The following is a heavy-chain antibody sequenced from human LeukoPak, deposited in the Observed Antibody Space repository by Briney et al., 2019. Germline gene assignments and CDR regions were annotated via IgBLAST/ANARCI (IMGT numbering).Heavy chain of an antibody. V-gene: IGHV3-23*01. D-gene: IGHD4-17*01. CDR3: ASDDYGDYAGGYYYGMDV. CDR1: GFTFSSYA. J-gene: IGHJ6*02. Sequence: GGSLRLSCAASGFTFSSYAMSWVRQAPGKGLEWVSAISGSGGSTYYADSVKGRFTISRDNSKNTLYPQMNSLRAEDTAVYYCASDDYGDYAGGYYYGMDVWGQGTTVTVSS. CDR2: ISGSGGST.